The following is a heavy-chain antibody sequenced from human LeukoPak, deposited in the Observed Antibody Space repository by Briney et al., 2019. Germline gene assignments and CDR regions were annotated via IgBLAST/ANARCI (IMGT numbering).Heavy chain of an antibody. V-gene: IGHV1-18*01. Sequence: ASVKVSCKASGFIFTKYGISWVRQAPGQGLEWVGWISAYNGNTNYAQKLQGRVTMTTDTSTSTAYMELRSLRSDDTAVYYCARVFANWGSIYYYYYMDVWGKGTTVTVSS. D-gene: IGHD7-27*01. CDR1: GFIFTKYG. J-gene: IGHJ6*03. CDR2: ISAYNGNT. CDR3: ARVFANWGSIYYYYYMDV.